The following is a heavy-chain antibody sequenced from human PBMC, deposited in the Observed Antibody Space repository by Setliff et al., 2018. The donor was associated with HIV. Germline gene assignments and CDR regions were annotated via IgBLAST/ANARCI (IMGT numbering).Heavy chain of an antibody. Sequence: SETLSLTCGVSGYSISSDYCWGWIRQPPGKGLEWIGNMCHGGNNNYYNPSLKSRVTISVDTSKNQFSLKLSSVTAADTAVYYCARHLEYRGAYYYYYMDVWGKGTTVTVSS. CDR1: GYSISSDYC. V-gene: IGHV4-38-2*01. CDR2: MCHGGNNN. CDR3: ARHLEYRGAYYYYYMDV. J-gene: IGHJ6*03. D-gene: IGHD2-2*02.